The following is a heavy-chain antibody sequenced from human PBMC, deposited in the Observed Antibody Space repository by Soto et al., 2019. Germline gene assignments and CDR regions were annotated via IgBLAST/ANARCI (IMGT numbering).Heavy chain of an antibody. V-gene: IGHV1-69*01. D-gene: IGHD3-9*01. CDR1: GGTFSSYA. CDR2: IIPIFGTA. Sequence: QVQLVQSGAEVKKPGSSVKVSCKASGGTFSSYAISWVRQAPGQGLEWMGGIIPIFGTANYAQKFQGRVTITADESTSTAYMELSSLRSEDTAVYYCAREFNPRANFDYDILTGYQTGWFDPWGQGTLVTVSS. CDR3: AREFNPRANFDYDILTGYQTGWFDP. J-gene: IGHJ5*02.